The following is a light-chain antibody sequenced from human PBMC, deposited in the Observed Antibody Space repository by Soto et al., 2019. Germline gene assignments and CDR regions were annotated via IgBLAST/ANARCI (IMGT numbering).Light chain of an antibody. CDR3: SSYTSSSDSGV. CDR2: EVS. Sequence: QSALTQPASVSGSPGQSITISCTGTSSDVGGYNYVSWYQQHPGKAPKLMIYEVSNRPSGVSNRFSGSKSGNTASLTISGLQAEDEADYYCSSYTSSSDSGVFGTGTKLTVL. J-gene: IGLJ1*01. CDR1: SSDVGGYNY. V-gene: IGLV2-14*01.